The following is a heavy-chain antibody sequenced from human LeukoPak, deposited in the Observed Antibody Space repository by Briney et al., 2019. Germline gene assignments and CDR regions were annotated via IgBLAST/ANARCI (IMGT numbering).Heavy chain of an antibody. J-gene: IGHJ6*02. Sequence: PGRSLRLSCAASGFTFSSYAMHWVRQAPGKGLEWVAVISYDGSNKYYADSVKGRFTISRDNSKNTLYLQMNSLRAEDTAVYYCARNERGGPGVTTGHYYYGMDVWGQGTTVTVSS. D-gene: IGHD4-17*01. CDR3: ARNERGGPGVTTGHYYYGMDV. CDR1: GFTFSSYA. V-gene: IGHV3-30-3*01. CDR2: ISYDGSNK.